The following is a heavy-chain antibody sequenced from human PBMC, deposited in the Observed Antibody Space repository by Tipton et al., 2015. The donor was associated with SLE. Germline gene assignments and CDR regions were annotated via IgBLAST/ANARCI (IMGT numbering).Heavy chain of an antibody. V-gene: IGHV4-4*07. J-gene: IGHJ4*01. Sequence: GLVKPSETLSLTCTVSGGSISSYYWSWIRQPAGKGLEWIGRIYTSGSTNYNPSRKSRVTMSVDTSRNQFSLKLSSVTAADTAVYYCAGGIAAAGTFDYWGQGTLVTVSS. CDR1: GGSISSYY. CDR3: AGGIAAAGTFDY. D-gene: IGHD6-13*01. CDR2: IYTSGST.